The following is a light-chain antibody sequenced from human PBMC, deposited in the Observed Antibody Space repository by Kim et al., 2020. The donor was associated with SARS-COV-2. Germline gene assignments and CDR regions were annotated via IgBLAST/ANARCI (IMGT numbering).Light chain of an antibody. V-gene: IGKV3-11*01. Sequence: LSPGESASLACRVSQSVSSYLGWYRQKPGQAPRLLIYDTSNRAPGIPARFSGSGSGTDFTLTITSLEPEDFAIYYCQQRSGWPLTFGGGTKVDIK. J-gene: IGKJ4*01. CDR2: DTS. CDR1: QSVSSY. CDR3: QQRSGWPLT.